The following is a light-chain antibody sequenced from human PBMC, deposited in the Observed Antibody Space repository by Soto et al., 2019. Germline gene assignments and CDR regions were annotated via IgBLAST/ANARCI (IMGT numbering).Light chain of an antibody. Sequence: QSALTQPASVSGSPGQSITISCTGTSSDIGSYNLVSWYQHHPDKAPKLIIYEASKRPPGVSNRFSASTSGNTASLTISGLQAEDESDYYCCSYAGSNTVLFGGGTKLTVL. CDR2: EAS. J-gene: IGLJ2*01. CDR1: SSDIGSYNL. CDR3: CSYAGSNTVL. V-gene: IGLV2-23*01.